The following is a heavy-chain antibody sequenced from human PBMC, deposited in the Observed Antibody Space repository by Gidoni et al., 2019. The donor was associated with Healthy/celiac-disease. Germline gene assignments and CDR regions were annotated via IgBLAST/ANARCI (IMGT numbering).Heavy chain of an antibody. CDR1: GFTFSSYA. V-gene: IGHV3-23*01. D-gene: IGHD5-18*01. J-gene: IGHJ4*02. CDR3: AKSVIGGYSYGTFDY. Sequence: EVQLLESGGGLVQPGGSLRLSCAASGFTFSSYAMSWVRQAPGKGLEWFSAISGSVGSTYYADSVKGRFTISRDNSKNTLYLQMNSLRAEDTAVYYCAKSVIGGYSYGTFDYWGQGTLVTVSS. CDR2: ISGSVGST.